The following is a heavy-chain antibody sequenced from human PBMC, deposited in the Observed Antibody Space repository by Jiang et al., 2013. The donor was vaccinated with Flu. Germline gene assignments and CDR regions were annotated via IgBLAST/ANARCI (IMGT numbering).Heavy chain of an antibody. CDR2: IYHSGST. J-gene: IGHJ4*02. CDR1: GYSISSGYV. Sequence: ETLSLTCVVSGYSISSGYVLGAGSGSPHGKGLEWIGSIYHSGSTYYNPSLKSRVTISVDTSKNQFSLKLSSVTAADTAVYYCARAKRNSGNDFDYWGQGTLVTVSS. CDR3: ARAKRNSGNDFDY. D-gene: IGHD3-10*01. V-gene: IGHV4-38-2*01.